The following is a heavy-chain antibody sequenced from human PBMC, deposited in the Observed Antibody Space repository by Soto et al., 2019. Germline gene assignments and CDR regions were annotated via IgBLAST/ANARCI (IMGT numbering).Heavy chain of an antibody. CDR3: ASRYDSSDY. D-gene: IGHD3-22*01. CDR2: IIPILGIA. J-gene: IGHJ4*02. Sequence: QVQLVQSGAEVKKPGSSVKVSCKASGGTFSSYTISWVRQAPGQGLEWMGRIIPILGIANYAQKFKGRVTINADKTTSTPYMELSSLRSADTAVYYCASRYDSSDYWGQGTLVTVSS. V-gene: IGHV1-69*02. CDR1: GGTFSSYT.